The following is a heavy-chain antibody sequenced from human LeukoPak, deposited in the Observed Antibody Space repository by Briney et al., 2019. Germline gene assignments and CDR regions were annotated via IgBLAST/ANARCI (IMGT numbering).Heavy chain of an antibody. CDR3: AKDSVEMATITDFDY. CDR1: GFTFSSYG. V-gene: IGHV3-30*18. J-gene: IGHJ4*02. CDR2: ISYDGSNK. Sequence: GGSLRLSCAASGFTFSSYGMHWVRQAPGKGLEWVAVISYDGSNKYYADSVKGRFTISRDNSKNTLYLQMNSLRAEDTAVYYCAKDSVEMATITDFDYWGQGTLVTVSS. D-gene: IGHD5-24*01.